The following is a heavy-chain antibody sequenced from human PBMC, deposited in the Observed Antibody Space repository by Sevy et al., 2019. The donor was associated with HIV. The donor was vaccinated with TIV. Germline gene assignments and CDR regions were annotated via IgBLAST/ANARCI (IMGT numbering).Heavy chain of an antibody. D-gene: IGHD3-10*01. CDR2: ISSSSNYI. Sequence: ASVKVSCAASGFTFSTYTMNWVRQAPGKGLEWVSSISSSSNYIYYADSVKGRFTISRDNAKNSLYLQMNSLRAEDTALYYCARPYGSGSWEAFDIWGQGTMVTVSS. CDR1: GFTFSTYT. J-gene: IGHJ3*02. CDR3: ARPYGSGSWEAFDI. V-gene: IGHV3-21*01.